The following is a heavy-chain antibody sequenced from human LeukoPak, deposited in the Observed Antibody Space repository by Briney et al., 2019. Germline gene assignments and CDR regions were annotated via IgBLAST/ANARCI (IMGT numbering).Heavy chain of an antibody. D-gene: IGHD6-13*01. CDR1: GFTFSSYS. Sequence: GGSLRLSCAASGFTFSSYSMKWVRQAPGKGLEWVSFIGSSISYISYADSVKGRFTISRDNSKNTLYLQMNSLRAEDTAVYYCARGWRGSSWYFDYWGQGTLVTVSS. CDR3: ARGWRGSSWYFDY. V-gene: IGHV3-21*01. CDR2: IGSSISYI. J-gene: IGHJ4*02.